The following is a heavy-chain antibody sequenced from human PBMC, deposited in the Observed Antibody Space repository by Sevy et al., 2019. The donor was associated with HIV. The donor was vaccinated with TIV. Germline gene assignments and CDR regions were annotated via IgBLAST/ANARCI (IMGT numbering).Heavy chain of an antibody. V-gene: IGHV3-33*01. Sequence: GGSLRLSCAATGFTFSNYAMHWVRQAPGKGMEWVAIIWSDGAYQYHGDSVKGRFTISRDNSKNTLYLQMNNVRVEDTSFHNCATAGYYYDNAAYYALDSWGQGPLVTDSS. CDR1: GFTFSNYA. J-gene: IGHJ4*02. D-gene: IGHD3-22*01. CDR3: ATAGYYYDNAAYYALDS. CDR2: IWSDGAYQ.